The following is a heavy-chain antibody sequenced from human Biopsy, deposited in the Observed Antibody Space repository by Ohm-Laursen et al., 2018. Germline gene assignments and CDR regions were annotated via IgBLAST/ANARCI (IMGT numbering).Heavy chain of an antibody. J-gene: IGHJ4*02. V-gene: IGHV4-34*08. CDR3: GNEVHGRDY. CDR1: GKTFSDYQ. Sequence: SETLSLTCAVFGKTFSDYQWSWIRQPPGKGPEWIGQINHAGTTNYNPSLKSRVSISADASKNEFTLRLTSVTAADTAVCLCGNEVHGRDYWGLGAQVTVSS. CDR2: INHAGTT. D-gene: IGHD2-15*01.